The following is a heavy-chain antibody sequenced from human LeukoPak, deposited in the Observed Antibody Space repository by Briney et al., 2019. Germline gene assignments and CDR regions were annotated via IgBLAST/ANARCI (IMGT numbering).Heavy chain of an antibody. CDR3: ARGNYYDSSGYYYYDY. CDR2: INHSGST. V-gene: IGHV4-34*01. J-gene: IGHJ4*02. Sequence: PSETLPLTCAVYGGSFSGYYWSWIRQPPGKGLEWIGEINHSGSTNYNPSLKSRVTISVDTSKNQFSLKLSSVTAADTAVYYCARGNYYDSSGYYYYDYWGQGTLVTVSS. CDR1: GGSFSGYY. D-gene: IGHD3-22*01.